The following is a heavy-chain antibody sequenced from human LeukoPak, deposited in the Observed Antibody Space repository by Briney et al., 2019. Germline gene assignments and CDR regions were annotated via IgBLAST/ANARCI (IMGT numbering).Heavy chain of an antibody. V-gene: IGHV4-59*01. CDR1: DGSISSYY. Sequence: SETLSLTCTISDGSISSYYWNWIRQSPGKGLEWIGHIHYSGSTHYNPSLQRRVSISIDTSKNHFSLNLRSVTAVDTAVYYCARWGHFDTSGYFVVDYWGQGTLVTVSS. J-gene: IGHJ4*02. CDR2: IHYSGST. CDR3: ARWGHFDTSGYFVVDY. D-gene: IGHD3-22*01.